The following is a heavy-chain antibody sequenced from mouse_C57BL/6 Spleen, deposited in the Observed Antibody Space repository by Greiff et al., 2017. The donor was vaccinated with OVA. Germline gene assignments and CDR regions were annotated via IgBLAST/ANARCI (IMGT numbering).Heavy chain of an antibody. CDR2: INPNNGGT. CDR1: GYTFTDYY. D-gene: IGHD1-1*01. V-gene: IGHV1-26*01. J-gene: IGHJ4*01. Sequence: EVQLQQSGPELVKPGASVKISCKASGYTFTDYYMNWVKQSHGKSLEWIGDINPNNGGTSYNQKFKGKATLTVDKSSSTAYMELRSLTSEDSAVYYCARSGSSPMDYWGQGTSVTVSS. CDR3: ARSGSSPMDY.